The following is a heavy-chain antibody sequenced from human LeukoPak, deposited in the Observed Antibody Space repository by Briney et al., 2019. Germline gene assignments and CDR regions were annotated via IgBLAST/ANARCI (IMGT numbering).Heavy chain of an antibody. J-gene: IGHJ4*02. CDR3: AREGRGSSWYYFNY. Sequence: PSETLSLTCTVSGGSISSYYWSWIRQPAGKGLEWIGRIYTSGSTNYNPSLKSRVTMSVDTSKNQFSLKLSSVTAADTAVYYCAREGRGSSWYYFNYWGQGTLVIVSS. CDR2: IYTSGST. CDR1: GGSISSYY. D-gene: IGHD6-13*01. V-gene: IGHV4-4*07.